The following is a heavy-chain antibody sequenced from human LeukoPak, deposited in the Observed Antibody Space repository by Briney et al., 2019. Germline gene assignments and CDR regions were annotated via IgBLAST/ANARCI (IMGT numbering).Heavy chain of an antibody. CDR3: ARTTEGYAGGPGYSYYYYMDV. CDR2: IYSRGNT. Sequence: SDTLSLTCTVSGASISSSSSYWGWIRQPPGKGLEWLGNIYSRGNTYYKPSLRSRVTISIDTSKNQFSLRLTSVTAADTAVYYCARTTEGYAGGPGYSYYYYMDVWGKGTTVTISS. J-gene: IGHJ6*03. D-gene: IGHD5-12*01. V-gene: IGHV4-39*07. CDR1: GASISSSSSY.